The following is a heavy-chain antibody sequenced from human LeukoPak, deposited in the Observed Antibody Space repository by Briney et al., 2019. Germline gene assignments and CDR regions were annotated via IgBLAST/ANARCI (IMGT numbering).Heavy chain of an antibody. Sequence: GGSLRLSCAASGFTFSSYGMHWVRQAPGKGLEWVSSISSSSSYIYYADSVKGRFTISRDNAKNSLYLQMNSLRAEDTAVYYCARAFLTVTCDYWGQGTLVTVSS. V-gene: IGHV3-21*01. CDR3: ARAFLTVTCDY. CDR1: GFTFSSYG. D-gene: IGHD4-17*01. CDR2: ISSSSSYI. J-gene: IGHJ4*02.